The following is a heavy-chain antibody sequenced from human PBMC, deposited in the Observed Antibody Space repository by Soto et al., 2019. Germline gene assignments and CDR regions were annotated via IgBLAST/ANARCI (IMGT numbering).Heavy chain of an antibody. CDR2: FDPEDGET. CDR3: ATEGGRALVRFYGMDV. J-gene: IGHJ6*02. CDR1: GYTLTELS. D-gene: IGHD3-16*02. Sequence: ASVKVACKVSGYTLTELSMHWVRQAPGKGLEWMGGFDPEDGETIYAQKFQGRVTMTEDTSTDTAYMELSSLRSEDTAVYYCATEGGRALVRFYGMDVWGQGTTATVSS. V-gene: IGHV1-24*01.